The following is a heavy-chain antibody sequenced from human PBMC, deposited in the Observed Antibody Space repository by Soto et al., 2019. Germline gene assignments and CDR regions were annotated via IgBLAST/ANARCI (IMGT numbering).Heavy chain of an antibody. CDR3: ARGRDTPIDPFGY. CDR2: ISAYNGNS. V-gene: IGHV1-18*01. J-gene: IGHJ4*02. Sequence: ASVKVSCKASGYTFASYGISWVRQAPGQGLEWVGWISAYNGNSNYTQKYQGRVTMTTDTSTSTAYMELSSLRSDDTAVYYWARGRDTPIDPFGYWGQGTLVTVSS. D-gene: IGHD5-18*01. CDR1: GYTFASYG.